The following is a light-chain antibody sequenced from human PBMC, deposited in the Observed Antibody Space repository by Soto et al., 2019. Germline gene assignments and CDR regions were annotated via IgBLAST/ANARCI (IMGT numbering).Light chain of an antibody. CDR3: QQSFGSPPIT. J-gene: IGKJ5*01. Sequence: DIQMTQSPSSLSAPLGDTVTISSRASQNIEIYLHWYQQMPGKAPEVLLYVASVLKDEVSSRFSGSGYGTDFTLTITNLQPEDFAMYYCQQSFGSPPITFGQGTRLDIK. CDR2: VAS. V-gene: IGKV1-39*01. CDR1: QNIEIY.